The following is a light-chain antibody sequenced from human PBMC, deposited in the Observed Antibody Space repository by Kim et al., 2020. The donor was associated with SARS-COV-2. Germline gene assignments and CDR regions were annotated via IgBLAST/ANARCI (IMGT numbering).Light chain of an antibody. CDR2: YDD. V-gene: IGLV3-21*04. J-gene: IGLJ1*01. Sequence: SYELTQPQSVAVAAGETATLTCGGNNIGSKTVNWFQQRPGQAPVLVIYYDDGRPSGIPERFTGSSSGNTATLTISRVEAGDEADYYCQVWDARSEHSYVFGPGTKVTVL. CDR3: QVWDARSEHSYV. CDR1: NIGSKT.